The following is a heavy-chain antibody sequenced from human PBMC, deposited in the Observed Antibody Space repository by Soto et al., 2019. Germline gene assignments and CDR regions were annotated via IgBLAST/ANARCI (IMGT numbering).Heavy chain of an antibody. Sequence: SETLSLTCAVSGDSISSGYYWAWIRQPPGKGLEWIGSIYHSGTTYYNPSLKSRVTISVDTSKNQFSLKLSSVTAADSAVYYCARGGPGEPFDIWGQGTMVTVSS. D-gene: IGHD2-21*01. J-gene: IGHJ3*02. V-gene: IGHV4-38-2*01. CDR2: IYHSGTT. CDR3: ARGGPGEPFDI. CDR1: GDSISSGYY.